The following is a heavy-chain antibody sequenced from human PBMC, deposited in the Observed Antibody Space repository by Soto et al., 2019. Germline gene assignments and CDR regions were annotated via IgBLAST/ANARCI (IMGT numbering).Heavy chain of an antibody. CDR3: ARVKASGWLNWFDP. CDR1: GGTFSSYT. Sequence: SVKVSCKASGGTFSSYTISWVRQAPGQGLEWMGRIIPILGIANYAQKFQGRVTITADTSTSTAYMELRSLRSDDTAVYYCARVKASGWLNWFDPWGQGTLVTVSS. J-gene: IGHJ5*02. V-gene: IGHV1-69*02. CDR2: IIPILGIA. D-gene: IGHD6-19*01.